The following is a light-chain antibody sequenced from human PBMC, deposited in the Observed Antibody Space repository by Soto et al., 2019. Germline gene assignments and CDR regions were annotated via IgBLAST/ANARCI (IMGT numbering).Light chain of an antibody. J-gene: IGKJ4*01. V-gene: IGKV3-20*01. CDR1: QSVSNNY. Sequence: EMVLMQSPGTLSLSQGARATLSCRASQSVSNNYVDWHQQKPGQAPRLLIAGASSRATGIPDSFSGRGSGTDFTPTTSRLLAEDFVVYYGQQYETSPPLTFGGGTKVEIK. CDR2: GAS. CDR3: QQYETSPPLT.